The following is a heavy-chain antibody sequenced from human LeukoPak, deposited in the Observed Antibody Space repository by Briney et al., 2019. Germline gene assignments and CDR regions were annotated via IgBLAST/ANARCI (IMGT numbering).Heavy chain of an antibody. V-gene: IGHV3-48*03. CDR1: GFTFSSYE. D-gene: IGHD3-10*02. CDR2: ISSSGSTI. J-gene: IGHJ6*04. CDR3: AELGITMIGGV. Sequence: GGSLRLSCAASGFTFSSYEVNWVRQAPGKGLEWVSYISSSGSTIYYADSVKGRFTISRDNAKNSLYLQMNSLRAEDTAVYYWAELGITMIGGVWGKGTTVTISS.